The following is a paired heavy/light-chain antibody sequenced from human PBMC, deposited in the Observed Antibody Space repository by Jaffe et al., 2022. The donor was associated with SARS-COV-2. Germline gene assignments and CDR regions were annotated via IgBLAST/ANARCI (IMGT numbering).Heavy chain of an antibody. J-gene: IGHJ5*02. D-gene: IGHD3-22*01. CDR1: GGSISSSSYY. CDR2: IYYSGST. Sequence: QLQLQESSPGLVKPSETLSLTCTVSGGSISSSSYYWGWIRQPPGKGLEWIGSIYYSGSTDYNPSLKSRVTISVDTSKNQFSLKLTSVTAADTAVYHCARQGVTMIERGWFDPWGQGTLVTVSS. CDR3: ARQGVTMIERGWFDP. V-gene: IGHV4-39*01.
Light chain of an antibody. CDR2: DAS. J-gene: IGKJ4*01. V-gene: IGKV3-11*01. CDR3: QQRNNWPRVT. Sequence: EIVLTQSPATLSLSPGERATLSCRASQSVSSYLAWYQQKPGQAPRLLIYDASNRATGIPARFSGSGSGTDFTLTISSLEPEDFAVYYCQQRNNWPRVTFGGGTKVEIK. CDR1: QSVSSY.